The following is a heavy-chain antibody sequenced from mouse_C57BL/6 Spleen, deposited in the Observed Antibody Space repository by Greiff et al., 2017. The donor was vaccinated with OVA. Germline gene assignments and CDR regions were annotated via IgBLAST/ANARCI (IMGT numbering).Heavy chain of an antibody. CDR3: AGLRVNAMDY. CDR1: GFTFSDYG. J-gene: IGHJ4*01. V-gene: IGHV5-17*01. CDR2: ISSGSSTI. Sequence: EVQLQQSGGGLVKPGGSLKLSCAASGFTFSDYGMHWVRQAPEKGLEWVAYISSGSSTIYYADTVKGRFTISRDNAKNTLFLQMTSLRSEDTAMYYCAGLRVNAMDYWGQGTSVTVSS. D-gene: IGHD1-1*01.